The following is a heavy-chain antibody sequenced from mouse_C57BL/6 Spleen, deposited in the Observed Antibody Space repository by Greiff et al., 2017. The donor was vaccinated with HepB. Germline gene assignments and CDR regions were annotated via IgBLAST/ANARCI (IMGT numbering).Heavy chain of an antibody. Sequence: DVKLVESGGHLVKPGGSLKLSCAASGFTFSSYGMSWVRQTPDKRLEWVATISSGGSYTYYPDSVKGRFTISRDNAKNTLYLQMSSLKSEDTAMYYCARQEGFAYWGQGTLVTVSA. V-gene: IGHV5-6*02. CDR1: GFTFSSYG. CDR2: ISSGGSYT. J-gene: IGHJ3*01. CDR3: ARQEGFAY.